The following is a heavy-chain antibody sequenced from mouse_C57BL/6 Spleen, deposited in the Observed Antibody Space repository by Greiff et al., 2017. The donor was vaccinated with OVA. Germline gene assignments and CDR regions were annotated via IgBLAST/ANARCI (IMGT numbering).Heavy chain of an antibody. CDR2: IYPGDGDT. CDR1: GYAFSSYW. CDR3: ASLNYYGSSSFDY. D-gene: IGHD1-1*01. Sequence: QVQLQQSGAELVKPGASVKISCKASGYAFSSYWMNWVKQRPGKGLEWIGQIYPGDGDTNYNGKFKGKATLTADKSSSTAYMQLSSLTSEDSAVYFCASLNYYGSSSFDYWGQGTTLTVSS. J-gene: IGHJ2*01. V-gene: IGHV1-80*01.